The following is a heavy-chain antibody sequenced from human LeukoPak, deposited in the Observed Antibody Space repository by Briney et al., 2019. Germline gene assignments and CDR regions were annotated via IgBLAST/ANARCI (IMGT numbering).Heavy chain of an antibody. Sequence: GESLKISCKGSGYSFTSYWIGWVRQMPGKGLEWMGIIYPGDSDTRYSPSFQGQVTISADKSISTAYLQWSSLKASDTAMYYCARRGTSFRPSDAFDIWGQGTMVTVSS. CDR1: GYSFTSYW. V-gene: IGHV5-51*01. J-gene: IGHJ3*02. CDR3: ARRGTSFRPSDAFDI. D-gene: IGHD1-1*01. CDR2: IYPGDSDT.